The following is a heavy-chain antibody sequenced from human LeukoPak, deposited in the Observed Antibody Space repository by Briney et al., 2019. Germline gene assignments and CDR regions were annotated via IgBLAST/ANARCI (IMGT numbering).Heavy chain of an antibody. CDR2: ISGSGGST. V-gene: IGHV3-23*01. J-gene: IGHJ4*02. D-gene: IGHD3-10*01. CDR3: ARDVFERVRGYFDY. Sequence: TGGSLRLSCAASGFTFSSYAMSWVRQAPGKGLEWVSAISGSGGSTYYADSVKGRFTISRDNSKNTLYLQMNSLRAEDTAVYYCARDVFERVRGYFDYWGQGTLVTVSS. CDR1: GFTFSSYA.